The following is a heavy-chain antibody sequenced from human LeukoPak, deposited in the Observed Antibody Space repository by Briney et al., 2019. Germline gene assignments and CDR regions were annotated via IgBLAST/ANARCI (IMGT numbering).Heavy chain of an antibody. CDR1: GFTFRNYW. Sequence: GGTPRLSCAASGFTFRNYWMHWVRQDPGKGLMWVSRISSDGSSTTYADSVKGRFTISRDNAKNTLYLQMNGLRADDTAVYYCARDPGGSGSFMDVWGKGTTVTISS. J-gene: IGHJ6*03. CDR3: ARDPGGSGSFMDV. CDR2: ISSDGSST. D-gene: IGHD3-10*01. V-gene: IGHV3-74*01.